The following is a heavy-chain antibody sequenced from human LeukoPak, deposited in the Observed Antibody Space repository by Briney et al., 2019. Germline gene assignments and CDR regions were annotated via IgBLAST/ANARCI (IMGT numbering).Heavy chain of an antibody. Sequence: GGSLRLSCAASGFTFSSYSMNWVRQAPGKGLEWVPYISSGSSTIYYADSVKGRFTISRDDSKNTLFLQMNSLRTEDSALYYCTSSGTSGAGDFDYWGQGTLVTVSS. V-gene: IGHV3-48*01. CDR3: TSSGTSGAGDFDY. D-gene: IGHD1-26*01. CDR1: GFTFSSYS. CDR2: ISSGSSTI. J-gene: IGHJ4*02.